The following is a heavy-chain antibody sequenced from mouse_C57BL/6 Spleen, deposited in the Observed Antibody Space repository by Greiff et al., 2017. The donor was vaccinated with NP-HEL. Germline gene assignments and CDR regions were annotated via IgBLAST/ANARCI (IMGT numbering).Heavy chain of an antibody. J-gene: IGHJ4*01. CDR1: GYTFTSYW. V-gene: IGHV1-64*01. CDR3: ARMRDYGYAMDY. Sequence: VQLQQPGAELVKPGASVKLSCKASGYTFTSYWMHWVKQRPGQGLEWIGMIHPNSGSTNYNEKFKSKATLTVDKSSSTAYMQLSSLTSEDSAVYYCARMRDYGYAMDYWRQGTSVTVSS. D-gene: IGHD2-4*01. CDR2: IHPNSGST.